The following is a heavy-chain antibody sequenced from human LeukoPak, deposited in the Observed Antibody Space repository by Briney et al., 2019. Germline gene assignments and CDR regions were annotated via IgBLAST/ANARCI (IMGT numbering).Heavy chain of an antibody. CDR2: INGDGSTT. J-gene: IGHJ2*01. CDR1: GFTFSSHW. D-gene: IGHD5-18*01. V-gene: IGHV3-74*01. CDR3: ARGGEYSYGFNWYFDL. Sequence: PGGSLRLSCAASGFTFSSHWMRWVRQAPGKGLVWVSRINGDGSTTNYADSVKGRFTISRDNAKNTLYLEMNSLRAEDTAVYYCARGGEYSYGFNWYFDLWGRGTLVTVSS.